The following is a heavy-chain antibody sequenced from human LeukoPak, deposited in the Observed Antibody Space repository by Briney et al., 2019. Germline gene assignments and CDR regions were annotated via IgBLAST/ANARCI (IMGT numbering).Heavy chain of an antibody. J-gene: IGHJ6*02. CDR1: EFTFSSYA. CDR2: ISYDGSNK. Sequence: GGSLRLSCAASEFTFSSYAMHWVCQAPGKGLEWVAVISYDGSNKYYADSVKGRFTISRDNSKNTLYLQMNSLRAEDTAVYYCARDRVSDFWSGYYKDYYGMDVWGQGTTVTVSS. D-gene: IGHD3-3*01. CDR3: ARDRVSDFWSGYYKDYYGMDV. V-gene: IGHV3-30-3*01.